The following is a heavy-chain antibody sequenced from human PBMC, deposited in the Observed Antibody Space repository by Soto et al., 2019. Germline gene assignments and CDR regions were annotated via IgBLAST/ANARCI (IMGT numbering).Heavy chain of an antibody. CDR3: ARVWGSSSWLDY. Sequence: ASVKVSCKASGYTFRNFGISWVRQAPGQGLEWMGGISAYNATANYAQKFQGRVTMTADESTSTAYMELSSLRSEDTAVYYCARVWGSSSWLDYWGQGTLVTVSS. CDR1: GYTFRNFG. V-gene: IGHV1-18*01. D-gene: IGHD6-13*01. J-gene: IGHJ4*02. CDR2: ISAYNATA.